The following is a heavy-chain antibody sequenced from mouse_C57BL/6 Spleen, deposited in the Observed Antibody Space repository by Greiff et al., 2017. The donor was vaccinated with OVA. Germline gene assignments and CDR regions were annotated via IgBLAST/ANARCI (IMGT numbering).Heavy chain of an antibody. J-gene: IGHJ4*01. Sequence: DVKLVESGPGLVKPSQSLSLTCSVTGYSITSGYYWNWIRQFPGNKLEWMGYISYDGSNNYNPSLKNRISITRDTSKNQFFLMLNSVTTEDTATYYCARGGYYNYAMDYWGQGTSVTVSS. V-gene: IGHV3-6*01. CDR2: ISYDGSN. CDR3: ARGGYYNYAMDY. D-gene: IGHD2-3*01. CDR1: GYSITSGYY.